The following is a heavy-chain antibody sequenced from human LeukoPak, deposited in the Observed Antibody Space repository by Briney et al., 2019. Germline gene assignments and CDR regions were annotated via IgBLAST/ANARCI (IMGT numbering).Heavy chain of an antibody. V-gene: IGHV3-7*01. CDR1: GFTFRSYW. CDR3: AELGITMIGGV. D-gene: IGHD3-10*02. CDR2: IKQDGSEK. Sequence: GESLRLSCAASGFTFRSYWMSWVRQAPGKGLEWVANIKQDGSEKNYVDSVKGRFTISRDNAKNSLYLQMNSLGAEDTAVYYCAELGITMIGGVWGKGTTVTISS. J-gene: IGHJ6*04.